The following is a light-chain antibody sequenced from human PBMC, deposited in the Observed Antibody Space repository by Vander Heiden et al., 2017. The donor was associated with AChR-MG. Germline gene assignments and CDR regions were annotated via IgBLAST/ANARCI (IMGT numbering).Light chain of an antibody. Sequence: EVVLTQSPGTLSVSPGESVTLSCRASQNVDTGYVVWYQQKPGQAPRLLIYGAHTRAPDFPDRFSATGAGRDFTLTISRLEPEDVAVCFCQQYGNSPTFGQGTRLDI. CDR3: QQYGNSPT. V-gene: IGKV3-20*01. CDR1: QNVDTGY. CDR2: GAH. J-gene: IGKJ5*01.